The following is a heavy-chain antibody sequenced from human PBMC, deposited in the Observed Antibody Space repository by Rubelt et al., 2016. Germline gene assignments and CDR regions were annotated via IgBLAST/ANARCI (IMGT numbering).Heavy chain of an antibody. Sequence: EVQLVESGGGLVKPGGSLRVSCAASGFTFSSYSMNWVRQAPGKGMEWVSSIDSSSRYIDYADSMQGRFIISRDNAKNSLFLQITSLRAEDTAVYYCARGIGGRWHYFDHWGQGSLVTVSS. CDR1: GFTFSSYS. CDR3: ARGIGGRWHYFDH. V-gene: IGHV3-21*01. D-gene: IGHD5-24*01. CDR2: IDSSSRYI. J-gene: IGHJ4*02.